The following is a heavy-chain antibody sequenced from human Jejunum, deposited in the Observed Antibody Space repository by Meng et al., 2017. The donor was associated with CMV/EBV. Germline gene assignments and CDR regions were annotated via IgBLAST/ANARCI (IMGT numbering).Heavy chain of an antibody. CDR3: VDYSSSYGWFDP. CDR2: GSN. V-gene: IGHV4-39*01. Sequence: SLTCTVSGGNISSSIHYWTWIRQPPGKGLEWIGSGSNYYNPSLKRRVTISVDTSKNQFSLMLTSVTAADTAVYYCVDYSSSYGWFDPWGQGTLVTVSS. CDR1: GGNISSSIHY. D-gene: IGHD6-6*01. J-gene: IGHJ5*02.